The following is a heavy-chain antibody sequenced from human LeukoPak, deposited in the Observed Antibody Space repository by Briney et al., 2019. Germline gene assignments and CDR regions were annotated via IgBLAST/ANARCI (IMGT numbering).Heavy chain of an antibody. D-gene: IGHD6-13*01. CDR2: IYYSGST. Sequence: PSETLSLTCTVSGGSISSSSYYWGWIRQPPGKGLEWIGYIYYSGSTYYNPSLKSRVTMSVDTSKNQFSLKLSSVTAADTAVYYCARTPGIAAAGHETWGQGTLVTVSS. CDR3: ARTPGIAAAGHET. CDR1: GGSISSSSYY. J-gene: IGHJ4*02. V-gene: IGHV4-30-4*08.